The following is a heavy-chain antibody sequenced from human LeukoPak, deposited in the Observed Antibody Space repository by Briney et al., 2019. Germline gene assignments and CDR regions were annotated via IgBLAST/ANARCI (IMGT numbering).Heavy chain of an antibody. D-gene: IGHD6-6*01. V-gene: IGHV3-7*03. CDR3: ARSSYSSSSSV. J-gene: IGHJ3*01. CDR1: GFTLSGFW. CDR2: INSDGSEG. Sequence: GGSLRLSCAVSGFTLSGFWMSWSRQAPGKGLEWVASINSDGSEGYYSDVVKGRFTISRDNAKNSLYLQINSLRAEDTAVYYCARSSYSSSSSVWGQGTMVTVSS.